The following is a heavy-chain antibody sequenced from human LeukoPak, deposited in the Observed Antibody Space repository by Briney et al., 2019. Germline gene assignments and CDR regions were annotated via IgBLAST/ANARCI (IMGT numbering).Heavy chain of an antibody. V-gene: IGHV1-8*02. CDR2: MNPNSGNT. Sequence: ASVKVSCKASGYSFTGHYMHWVRQAPGQGLEWMGWMNPNSGNTGYAQKFQGRVTMTRNTSISTAYMELSSLRSEDTAVYYCARGRYYYGSGSYYDMDVWGKGTTVTVSS. D-gene: IGHD3-10*01. CDR3: ARGRYYYGSGSYYDMDV. CDR1: GYSFTGHY. J-gene: IGHJ6*03.